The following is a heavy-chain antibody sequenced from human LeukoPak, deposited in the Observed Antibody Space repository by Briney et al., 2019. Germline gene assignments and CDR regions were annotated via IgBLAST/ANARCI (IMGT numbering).Heavy chain of an antibody. CDR1: GGSISSYY. J-gene: IGHJ6*02. CDR2: IYYSGST. CDR3: ARVPYYYGMDV. Sequence: SETLSLTCTVSGGSISSYYWSWIRQPPGKGLEWIGYIYYSGSTNYNPSLKSRVTISVDTSKNQFSLKLSSVAAADTAVYYCARVPYYYGMDVWGQGTTVTVSS. V-gene: IGHV4-59*01.